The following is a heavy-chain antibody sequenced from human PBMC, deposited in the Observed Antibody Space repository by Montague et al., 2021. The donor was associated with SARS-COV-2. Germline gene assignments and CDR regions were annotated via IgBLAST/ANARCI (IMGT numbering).Heavy chain of an antibody. CDR2: IDWDDDK. Sequence: PALVKPTQTLTLTCTFSGFSLSTSGTCVSWIRQPPGKALEWLARIDWDDDKYYSTSLKTRLTISKDTSKNQVVLTMTNMDPVDTATYYCARTHYDILPGYYYDMDVWGQGTTVTVSS. CDR3: ARTHYDILPGYYYDMDV. J-gene: IGHJ6*02. D-gene: IGHD3-9*01. CDR1: GFSLSTSGTC. V-gene: IGHV2-70*11.